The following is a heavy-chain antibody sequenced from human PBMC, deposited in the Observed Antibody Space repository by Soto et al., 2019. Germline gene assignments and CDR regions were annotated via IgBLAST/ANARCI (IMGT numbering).Heavy chain of an antibody. D-gene: IGHD3-22*01. CDR2: IYYTGST. Sequence: SETLSLTCTVSGGSISSSSYYWGWIRQPPGKGLEWIGSIYYTGSTYYNPSLQSRVTISIDTSKNQFSLKLTSVTAADTAVYYCASGIYYDSSGYYRGHYYYYGMDVWGQGTTVTVSS. V-gene: IGHV4-39*07. J-gene: IGHJ6*02. CDR1: GGSISSSSYY. CDR3: ASGIYYDSSGYYRGHYYYYGMDV.